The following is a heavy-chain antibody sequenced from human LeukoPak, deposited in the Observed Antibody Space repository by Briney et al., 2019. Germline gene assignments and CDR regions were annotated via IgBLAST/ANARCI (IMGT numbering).Heavy chain of an antibody. CDR2: IYYSGST. J-gene: IGHJ6*04. D-gene: IGHD3-10*01. CDR1: GGSISSYY. CDR3: ARDAGYYGSGSLDV. Sequence: SETLSLTCTVSGGSISSYYWSWIRQPPGKGLEWIGYIYYSGSTNYNPSLKSRVTISVDTSKNQFSLKLSSVTAADTAVYYCARDAGYYGSGSLDVRGKGTTVTVSS. V-gene: IGHV4-59*01.